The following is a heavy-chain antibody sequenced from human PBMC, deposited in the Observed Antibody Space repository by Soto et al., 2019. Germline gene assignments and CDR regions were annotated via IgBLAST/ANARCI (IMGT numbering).Heavy chain of an antibody. CDR2: IYYSGST. D-gene: IGHD5-12*01. V-gene: IGHV4-4*02. J-gene: IGHJ6*03. CDR3: ARGYSGYDFALLDYYYYMDV. Sequence: SETLSLTCAVSSGSISSSNWWSWVRQPPGKGLEWIGYIYYSGSTNYNPSLKSRVTISVDTSKNQFSLKLSSVTAADTAVYYCARGYSGYDFALLDYYYYMDVWGKGTTVTVSS. CDR1: SGSISSSNW.